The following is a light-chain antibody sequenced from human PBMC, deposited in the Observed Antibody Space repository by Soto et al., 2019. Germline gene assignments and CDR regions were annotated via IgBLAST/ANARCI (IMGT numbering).Light chain of an antibody. V-gene: IGKV3-20*01. Sequence: EIVLTQYPATLSLSPGERGTLSCVASQSVSSSYLAWYQQKPGQAPRLLIYGASSRATGITDRFSGSGSGTDFTITISRLEPEDFAVYYCQHYGSSPLTFGQGTRLEIK. CDR3: QHYGSSPLT. J-gene: IGKJ5*01. CDR2: GAS. CDR1: QSVSSSY.